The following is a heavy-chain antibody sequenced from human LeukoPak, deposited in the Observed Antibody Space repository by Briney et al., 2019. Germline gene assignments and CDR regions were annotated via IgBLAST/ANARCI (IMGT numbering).Heavy chain of an antibody. CDR2: ISGSGGST. V-gene: IGHV3-23*01. Sequence: GGSLRLSCAASGFTFSSYAMSWVRQAPGKGLEWVSAISGSGGSTYYADSVKGRFTISRDNSKNTLYLQMNSLRAEDTAVYYCALSSSWPGYFDYWGQGTLVTVSS. CDR3: ALSSSWPGYFDY. J-gene: IGHJ4*02. D-gene: IGHD6-13*01. CDR1: GFTFSSYA.